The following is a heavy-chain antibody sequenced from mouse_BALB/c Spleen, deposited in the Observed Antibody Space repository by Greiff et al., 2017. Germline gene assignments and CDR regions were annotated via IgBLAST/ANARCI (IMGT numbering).Heavy chain of an antibody. CDR1: GFSLTSYG. J-gene: IGHJ2*01. CDR3: ASDGPGYFDV. Sequence: VQLQESGPGLVAPSQSLTITCTVSGFSLTSYGVHWVRQPPGKGLEWLGVIWAGGSTNYNSALMSRLSISNDNSKSQVFLQMTSLQTDDTAMYCYASDGPGYFDVWGPGTTLTVSS. CDR2: IWAGGST. V-gene: IGHV2-9*02.